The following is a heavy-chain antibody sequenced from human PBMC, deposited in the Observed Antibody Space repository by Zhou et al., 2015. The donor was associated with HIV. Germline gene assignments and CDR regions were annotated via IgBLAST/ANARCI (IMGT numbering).Heavy chain of an antibody. J-gene: IGHJ4*02. CDR3: ASRALDIVVVPAAIKERAFDY. V-gene: IGHV1-69*01. D-gene: IGHD2-2*03. CDR2: IIPIFGTA. Sequence: QVQLVQSGAEVKKPGSSVKVSCKASGGTFSSYAISWVRQAPGQGLEWMGGIIPIFGTANYAQKFQGRVTITADESTSTAYMELSSLRSEDTAVYYCASRALDIVVVPAAIKERAFDYWGQGTLVTVSS. CDR1: GGTFSSYA.